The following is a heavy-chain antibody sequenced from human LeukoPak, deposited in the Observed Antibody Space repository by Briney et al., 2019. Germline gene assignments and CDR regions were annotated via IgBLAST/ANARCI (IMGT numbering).Heavy chain of an antibody. J-gene: IGHJ3*02. CDR3: TTRSVIPLDAFDI. D-gene: IGHD3-16*02. CDR1: GFTFSNAW. Sequence: GGSLRLSCAASGFTFSNAWMNWVRQAPGKGLEWVGRIKSKTDGGTTDYAVPVRGRFTISRDDSKNTLYLQMSSLKTEDTAVYYCTTRSVIPLDAFDIWGQGTMVTVSS. V-gene: IGHV3-15*07. CDR2: IKSKTDGGTT.